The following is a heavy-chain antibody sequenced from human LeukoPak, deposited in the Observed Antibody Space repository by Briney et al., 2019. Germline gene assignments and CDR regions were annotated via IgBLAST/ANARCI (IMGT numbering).Heavy chain of an antibody. CDR1: GFTFSSYS. D-gene: IGHD3-10*01. CDR2: ISSSSSTI. J-gene: IGHJ4*02. Sequence: PGGSLRLSCAASGFTFSSYSMNWVRQAPGKGLEWVSYISSSSSTIYYADSVKGRFTISRGNAKNSLYLQMSSLRAEDTAVYYCARDRVTYYYGYWGQGTLVTVSS. V-gene: IGHV3-48*01. CDR3: ARDRVTYYYGY.